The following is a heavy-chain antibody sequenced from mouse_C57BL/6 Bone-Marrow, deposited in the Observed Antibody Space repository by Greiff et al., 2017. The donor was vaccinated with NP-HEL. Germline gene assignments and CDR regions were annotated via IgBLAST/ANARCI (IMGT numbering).Heavy chain of an antibody. CDR2: IDPENGDT. V-gene: IGHV14-4*01. Sequence: VQLQQSGAELVRPGASVKLSCTASGFNFKDDYMHWVKQRPEQGLEWIGWIDPENGDTEYASKFQGKATIPADTSSNTAYLQLSSLTSEDTAVYYCTTGEFDVWGTETTVSVS. CDR1: GFNFKDDY. CDR3: TTGEFDV. J-gene: IGHJ1*03.